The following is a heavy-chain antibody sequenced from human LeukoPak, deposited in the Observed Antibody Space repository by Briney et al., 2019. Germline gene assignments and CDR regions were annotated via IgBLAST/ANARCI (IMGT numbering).Heavy chain of an antibody. Sequence: GGSLRLSCAASGFTFSSYAMSWVRQAPGKGLEWVSAISGSGGSTYYADSVKGRFTISRDNSKNTLYLQMNSLRAEDTAVYYCAKWYYDFWSGYYPLDYWGQGTLVTVSS. V-gene: IGHV3-23*01. CDR1: GFTFSSYA. D-gene: IGHD3-3*01. J-gene: IGHJ4*02. CDR3: AKWYYDFWSGYYPLDY. CDR2: ISGSGGST.